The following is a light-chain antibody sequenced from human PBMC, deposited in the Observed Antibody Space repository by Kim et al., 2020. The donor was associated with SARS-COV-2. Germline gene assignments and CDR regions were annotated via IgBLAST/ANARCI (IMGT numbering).Light chain of an antibody. CDR1: QSVLYSSNNKNY. V-gene: IGKV4-1*01. Sequence: DIVMTQSPDSLGVSLGERATINCKSSQSVLYSSNNKNYLAWYQQKPGQPPKLLIYWASTRESGVPDRFSGSGSGTDFTLTISSLRAEDVAVYYCQQYYSAPLTFGGGTKVDIK. CDR2: WAS. CDR3: QQYYSAPLT. J-gene: IGKJ4*01.